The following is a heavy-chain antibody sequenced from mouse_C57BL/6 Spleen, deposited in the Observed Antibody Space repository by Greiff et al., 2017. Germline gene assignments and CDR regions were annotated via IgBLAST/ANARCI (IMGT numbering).Heavy chain of an antibody. V-gene: IGHV14-2*01. Sequence: EVQLQQSGAELVKPGASVKLSCTASGFNIKDYYMHWVKQRTEQGLEWIGRIDPEDGETKYAPKFQGKATITADTSSNTAYLQLSSLTSEDTAVYYCARRDSTLYSNYGDYAMDYWGQGTSVTVSS. D-gene: IGHD2-5*01. CDR2: IDPEDGET. CDR1: GFNIKDYY. J-gene: IGHJ4*01. CDR3: ARRDSTLYSNYGDYAMDY.